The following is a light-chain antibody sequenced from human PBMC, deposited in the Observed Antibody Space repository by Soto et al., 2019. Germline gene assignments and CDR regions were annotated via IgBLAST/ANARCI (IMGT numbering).Light chain of an antibody. V-gene: IGLV2-8*01. CDR3: SSYAGSSNV. Sequence: QSALTQPPSASGSPGQSVAISCTGTSSDVGGYNYVSWYQQHPGKAPKLMIYEVNKRPSGVPDRFSGSKSGNTASLTVSGLQAEDEADYYCSSYAGSSNVFGTETKGTGL. J-gene: IGLJ1*01. CDR1: SSDVGGYNY. CDR2: EVN.